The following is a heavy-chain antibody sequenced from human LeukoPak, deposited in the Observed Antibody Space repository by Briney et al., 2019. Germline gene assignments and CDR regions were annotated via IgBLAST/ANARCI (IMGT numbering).Heavy chain of an antibody. V-gene: IGHV1-69*05. Sequence: GASVKVSCKASGGTFSSYAISWVRQAPGQWLEWMGGIIPIFGTANYAQKFQGRVTITTDGSTSTAYMELSSLRSEDTAVYYCARRDCSGGSCYFGWSNAFDIWGQGTMVTVSS. CDR3: ARRDCSGGSCYFGWSNAFDI. J-gene: IGHJ3*02. CDR1: GGTFSSYA. CDR2: IIPIFGTA. D-gene: IGHD2-15*01.